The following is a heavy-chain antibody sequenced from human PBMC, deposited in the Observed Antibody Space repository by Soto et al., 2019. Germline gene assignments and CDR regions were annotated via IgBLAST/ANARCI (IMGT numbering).Heavy chain of an antibody. CDR1: GYTFPTYG. CDR2: ISVYNGNT. V-gene: IGHV1-18*01. CDR3: ARGGGYYDFWSGYPYGMDV. D-gene: IGHD3-3*01. J-gene: IGHJ6*02. Sequence: QVQLVQSGAEVKKPGASVKVSCKASGYTFPTYGISWVRQAPGQGLEWMGWISVYNGNTKYAQKLQGRVTMTTDTATSTAYMEMRSLRSADTAAYYCARGGGYYDFWSGYPYGMDVWGQGTTVTVFS.